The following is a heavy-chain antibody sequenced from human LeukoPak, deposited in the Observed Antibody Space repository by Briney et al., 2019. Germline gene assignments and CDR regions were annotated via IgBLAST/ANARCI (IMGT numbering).Heavy chain of an antibody. D-gene: IGHD6-13*01. J-gene: IGHJ5*02. V-gene: IGHV1-2*02. CDR3: ARDYSSSSVLDP. Sequence: ASVKVSCKASGYTFTGYYMHWVRQAPGQGLEWMGWINPNSGGTNYAQKFQGRVTMTRDTSISTAYMELSSLRSEDTAVYYCARDYSSSSVLDPWGQGTLVTVSS. CDR1: GYTFTGYY. CDR2: INPNSGGT.